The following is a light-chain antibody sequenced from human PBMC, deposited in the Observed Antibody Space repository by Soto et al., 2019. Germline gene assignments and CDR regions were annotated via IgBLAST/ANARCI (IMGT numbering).Light chain of an antibody. V-gene: IGLV2-14*01. Sequence: QSVLTQPASVSGSPGQSITISFTGTSSDVGGYNYVSWYQQYPGKAPKLMIHEVSHRPSGVSDRFSGSKSGNTASLTISGLQAEDEAEYYCRSYTNRDTHVFGSGTKVTVL. CDR3: RSYTNRDTHV. CDR1: SSDVGGYNY. J-gene: IGLJ1*01. CDR2: EVS.